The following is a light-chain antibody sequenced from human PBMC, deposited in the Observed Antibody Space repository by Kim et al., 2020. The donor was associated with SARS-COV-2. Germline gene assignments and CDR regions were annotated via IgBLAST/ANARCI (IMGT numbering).Light chain of an antibody. CDR3: QQRSNWPPFT. CDR2: DAS. V-gene: IGKV3-11*01. J-gene: IGKJ3*01. CDR1: QSVSSY. Sequence: PGERATLSCRASQSVSSYLAWYQQKPGQAPRLLIYDASNRATGIPARFSGSGSGTDFTLTISSLEPEDFAVYYCQQRSNWPPFTFGPGTKVDIK.